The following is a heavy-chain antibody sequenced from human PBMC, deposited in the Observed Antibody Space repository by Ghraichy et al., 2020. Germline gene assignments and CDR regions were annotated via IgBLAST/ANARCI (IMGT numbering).Heavy chain of an antibody. CDR3: TTENQEDYYDSSGYYY. D-gene: IGHD3-22*01. CDR2: IKRKTDGGTA. CDR1: GFSFSNAW. Sequence: GGSLRLSCAASGFSFSNAWMSWVRQAPGKGLEWVGRIKRKTDGGTAEYAAPVKGRFTISRDDSKNTLYLQMNSLKSEDTAVYYCTTENQEDYYDSSGYYYWGQGTLVTVSS. J-gene: IGHJ4*02. V-gene: IGHV3-15*01.